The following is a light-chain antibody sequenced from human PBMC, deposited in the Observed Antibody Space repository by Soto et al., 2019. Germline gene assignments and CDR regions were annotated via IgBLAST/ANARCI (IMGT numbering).Light chain of an antibody. V-gene: IGLV2-14*01. J-gene: IGLJ1*01. CDR1: SSDVGSYHY. Sequence: QSVVTQLASVSGYPVQSITISCTETSSDVGSYHYVSWFQQHPGKAPKLIIFEVSDRPSGASTRFSGSKSGDTASLTISGLQADDEADYYCSSHTSGRDVSVFGCGTKLIV. CDR3: SSHTSGRDVSV. CDR2: EVS.